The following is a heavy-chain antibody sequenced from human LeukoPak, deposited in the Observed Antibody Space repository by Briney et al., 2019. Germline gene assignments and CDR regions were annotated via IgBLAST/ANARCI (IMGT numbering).Heavy chain of an antibody. CDR1: GFTFSGYS. CDR3: ARESITGDRDFDY. V-gene: IGHV3-48*01. D-gene: IGHD7-27*01. CDR2: ISSGSRTI. Sequence: GGSLRLSCAAPGFTFSGYSMNWVRQAPGRGLEWLSYISSGSRTIFYGDSVKGRFIISRDNAKNSLYLLMNSLRADDTAVYYCARESITGDRDFDYWGQGTLITVSS. J-gene: IGHJ4*02.